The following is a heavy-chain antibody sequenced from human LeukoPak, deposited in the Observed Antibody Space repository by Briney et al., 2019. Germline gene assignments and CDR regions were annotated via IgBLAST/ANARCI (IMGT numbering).Heavy chain of an antibody. Sequence: SETLSLTCTVSGGSISSYYWSWIRQPPGKGLEWIGYIYYSGSTNYKPSLKSRVTISVDTSKNQFSLKLSSVTAADTAVFYCARQVRDSSPGLYFDYWGQGTLVTVSS. D-gene: IGHD3-22*01. CDR2: IYYSGST. J-gene: IGHJ4*02. CDR1: GGSISSYY. CDR3: ARQVRDSSPGLYFDY. V-gene: IGHV4-59*08.